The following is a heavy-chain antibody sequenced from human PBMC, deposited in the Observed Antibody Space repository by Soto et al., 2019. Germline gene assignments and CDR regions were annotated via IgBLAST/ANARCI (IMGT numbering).Heavy chain of an antibody. J-gene: IGHJ5*02. Sequence: QVQLVESGGGVVQPGRSLRLSCAASGFSISRSAMHWVRQAPGKGLEWVAVIAYEGSNRGYADSEKGRFTISRDNSKNTVYLKMSSLRGEDTAVYYCARDLQAGTDNVNWFAPWGQGTLVTVSS. V-gene: IGHV3-30*04. CDR2: IAYEGSNR. CDR1: GFSISRSA. CDR3: ARDLQAGTDNVNWFAP. D-gene: IGHD1-1*01.